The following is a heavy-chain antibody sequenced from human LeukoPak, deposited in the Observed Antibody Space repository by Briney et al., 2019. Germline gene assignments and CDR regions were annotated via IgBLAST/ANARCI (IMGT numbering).Heavy chain of an antibody. CDR2: VNPQGST. D-gene: IGHD2-15*01. CDR1: GGSICNRNW. CDR3: SGGGWPYGAPDY. Sequence: PSETLSLTCSVSGGSICNRNWRGSVRQPPGKGLEWIGEVNPQGSTNYNPSLKSRVAISVDKSENHISLKLTSVTAADTAVYYCSGGGWPYGAPDYSGQGTLVTVAS. J-gene: IGHJ4*02. V-gene: IGHV4-4*02.